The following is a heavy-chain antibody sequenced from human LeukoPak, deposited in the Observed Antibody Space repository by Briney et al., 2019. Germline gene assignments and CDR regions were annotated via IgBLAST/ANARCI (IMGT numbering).Heavy chain of an antibody. Sequence: ASAKVSCKASGYTFTSYGISWVRQAPGQGLEWMGWISAYNGNTNYAQKLQGRVTMTTDTSTSTAYMELRSLRSDDTAVYYCARPYYYDSSGYYFGYWGQGTLVTVSS. CDR1: GYTFTSYG. CDR2: ISAYNGNT. J-gene: IGHJ4*02. V-gene: IGHV1-18*01. CDR3: ARPYYYDSSGYYFGY. D-gene: IGHD3-22*01.